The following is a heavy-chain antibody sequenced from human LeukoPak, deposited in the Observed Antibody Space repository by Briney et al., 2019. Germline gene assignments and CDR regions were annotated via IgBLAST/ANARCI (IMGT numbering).Heavy chain of an antibody. CDR2: INHSGST. Sequence: SETLSLTCAVYGGSFSGYYWSWIRQPPGKGLEWIGEINHSGSTNYNPSLKSRVTISVDTSKNQFSLKLSSVTAADTAVYYCARGRKNQNRNFITMIVVGHLGYMDVWGKGTTVTVSS. V-gene: IGHV4-34*01. J-gene: IGHJ6*03. CDR3: ARGRKNQNRNFITMIVVGHLGYMDV. CDR1: GGSFSGYY. D-gene: IGHD3-22*01.